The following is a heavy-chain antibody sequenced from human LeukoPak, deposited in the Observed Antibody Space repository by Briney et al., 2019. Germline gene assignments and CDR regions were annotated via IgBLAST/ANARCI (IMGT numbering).Heavy chain of an antibody. CDR2: INPHSGGT. Sequence: ASVKVSCKASGYTFTDYYMHWVRQAPGQGLEWMGWINPHSGGTDHAQKFQGRVTMTRDTSISTAYMELSRLRSDDTAVYYCARDFWGESGYPDAFDIWGQGTMVTVSS. V-gene: IGHV1-2*02. CDR1: GYTFTDYY. J-gene: IGHJ3*02. CDR3: ARDFWGESGYPDAFDI. D-gene: IGHD3-3*01.